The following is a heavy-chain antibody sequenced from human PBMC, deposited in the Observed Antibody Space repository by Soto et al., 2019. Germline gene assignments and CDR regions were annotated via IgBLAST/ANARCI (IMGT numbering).Heavy chain of an antibody. D-gene: IGHD6-13*01. CDR1: GGSISSGGYS. J-gene: IGHJ4*02. CDR3: ASSHAGAHITAAVH. Sequence: QLQLQESGSGLVKPSQTLSLTCAVSGGSISSGGYSWSWIRQPPGKGLEWIGYIYHSGSTYYNPSLKSGVTISGDRSKNQFSLKLSSVTAADTAVYYCASSHAGAHITAAVHWGQGTLVTVSS. V-gene: IGHV4-30-2*01. CDR2: IYHSGST.